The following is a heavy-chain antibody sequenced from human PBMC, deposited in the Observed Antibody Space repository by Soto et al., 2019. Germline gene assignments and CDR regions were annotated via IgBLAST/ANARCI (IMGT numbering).Heavy chain of an antibody. D-gene: IGHD4-17*01. J-gene: IGHJ4*02. CDR2: INHSGST. V-gene: IGHV4-34*01. Sequence: SETLSLTCAVYGGSFSGYYWNWIRQPPGKGLEWIGEINHSGSTNYNPSLKSRVTISVDTSKNQFSLKLSSVTAADTAVYYCARGTGFPHYGGGVLLYYFDYWGQGTLVTVSS. CDR1: GGSFSGYY. CDR3: ARGTGFPHYGGGVLLYYFDY.